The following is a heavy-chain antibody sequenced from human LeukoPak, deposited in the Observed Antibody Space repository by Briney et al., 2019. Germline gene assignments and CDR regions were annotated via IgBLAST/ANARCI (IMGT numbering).Heavy chain of an antibody. J-gene: IGHJ5*02. CDR2: ISGSGGST. D-gene: IGHD2-2*01. CDR3: AKGGTVRLVAVVVPAPFDP. V-gene: IGHV3-23*01. CDR1: GFTFSSYA. Sequence: QAGGSLRLSCAASGFTFSSYAMSWVRQAPGKGLEWVSAISGSGGSTYYADSVKGRFTISRDNSKNTLYLQMNSLRAEDTAVYYCAKGGTVRLVAVVVPAPFDPWGQGTLVTVSS.